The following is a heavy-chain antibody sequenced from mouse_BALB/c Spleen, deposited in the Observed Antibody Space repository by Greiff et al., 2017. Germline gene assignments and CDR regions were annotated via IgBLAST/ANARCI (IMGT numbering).Heavy chain of an antibody. CDR1: GFSLTGYG. J-gene: IGHJ4*01. D-gene: IGHD2-14*01. CDR2: IWGDGST. CDR3: ARVRYRYHDVNAMDY. V-gene: IGHV2-6-7*01. Sequence: QVQLQQSGPGLVAPSQSLSITCTVSGFSLTGYGVNWVRQPPGKGLEWLGMIWGDGSTDYNSALKSRLSISKDNSKSQVFLKMNSLQTDDTARYYCARVRYRYHDVNAMDYWGQGTSVTVSS.